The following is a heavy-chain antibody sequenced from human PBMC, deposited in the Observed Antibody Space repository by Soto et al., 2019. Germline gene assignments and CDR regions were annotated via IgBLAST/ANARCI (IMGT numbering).Heavy chain of an antibody. Sequence: EVQLLESGGGLVQPGGSLRLSCAASGFTFSSYAMSWVRQAPGKGLEWVSAISGSGGSTYYADSVKGRFTISRDNSKNTRYLQMNSLRAEDTAVYYCAKVESSSWYYYYYGMDAWGQGTTVTVSS. D-gene: IGHD6-13*01. V-gene: IGHV3-23*01. CDR1: GFTFSSYA. J-gene: IGHJ6*02. CDR2: ISGSGGST. CDR3: AKVESSSWYYYYYGMDA.